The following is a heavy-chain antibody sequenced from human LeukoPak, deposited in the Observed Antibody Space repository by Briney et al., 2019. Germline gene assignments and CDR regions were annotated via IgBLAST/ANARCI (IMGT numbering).Heavy chain of an antibody. CDR2: INRSGST. D-gene: IGHD6-13*01. J-gene: IGHJ5*02. CDR3: ASVTITAAGRNWFDP. V-gene: IGHV4-34*01. Sequence: PSETLSLTCAIYGGCFSGYYWSWIRQPPGKGLEWIGEINRSGSTNYNPSLKSRVTISVDTSKNQFSLKVSSVTAADTAVYYCASVTITAAGRNWFDPWGQGTLVTVSS. CDR1: GGCFSGYY.